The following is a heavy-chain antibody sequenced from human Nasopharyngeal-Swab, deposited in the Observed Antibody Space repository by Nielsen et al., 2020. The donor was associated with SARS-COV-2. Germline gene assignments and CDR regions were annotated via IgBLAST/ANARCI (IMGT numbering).Heavy chain of an antibody. D-gene: IGHD1-26*01. Sequence: GESLKISCAASGFTFSSYSMNWVRQAPGKGLEWVSSISSSSSYIYYADSVKGRFTISRDNAKNSLYLQMNSLRAEDTAVYYCAAAPSIVGATPYFDYWGQGTLVTVSS. CDR1: GFTFSSYS. V-gene: IGHV3-21*01. CDR3: AAAPSIVGATPYFDY. CDR2: ISSSSSYI. J-gene: IGHJ4*02.